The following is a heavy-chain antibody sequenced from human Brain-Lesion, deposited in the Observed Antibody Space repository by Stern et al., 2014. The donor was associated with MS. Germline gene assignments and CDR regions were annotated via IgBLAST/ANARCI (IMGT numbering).Heavy chain of an antibody. CDR2: SDHSGST. D-gene: IGHD6-13*01. CDR1: GGSISSSNW. CDR3: ARFPASRPHVFDS. Sequence: VQLVESGPGLVKPSGTLSLTCAVSGGSISSSNWWSCVRQSPGKGLEWIGESDHSGSTIYNPSLKSRVTVSVDKSTNRFSLNLRSVTAADTAVYFCARFPASRPHVFDSWGQGTLVTVSS. J-gene: IGHJ4*02. V-gene: IGHV4-4*02.